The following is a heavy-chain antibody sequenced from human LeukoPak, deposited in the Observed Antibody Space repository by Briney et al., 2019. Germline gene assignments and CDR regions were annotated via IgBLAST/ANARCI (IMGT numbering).Heavy chain of an antibody. V-gene: IGHV3-7*03. CDR1: GFTFSSYW. D-gene: IGHD3-10*01. J-gene: IGHJ4*02. Sequence: GGSLRLSCAASGFTFSSYWMSWVRQAPGKGLEWVANIKQDGSEKYYVDSVKGRFTISRDNAKNSLYLQMNSLRAEDTAVYYCAKDSVWFGETNPFDYWGQGTLVTVSS. CDR2: IKQDGSEK. CDR3: AKDSVWFGETNPFDY.